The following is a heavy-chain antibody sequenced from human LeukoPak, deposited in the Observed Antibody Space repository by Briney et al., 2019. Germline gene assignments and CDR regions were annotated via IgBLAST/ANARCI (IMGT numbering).Heavy chain of an antibody. V-gene: IGHV3-11*04. D-gene: IGHD2-15*01. CDR1: GFTFSYFY. J-gene: IGHJ3*02. CDR3: ARDCSGGSCGPYAFDI. CDR2: ISSSSSTI. Sequence: GGSLRLSCAASGFTFSYFYMTWIRQAPGKGLEWVSYISSSSSTIYYADSVKGRFTISRDNAKNSLYLQMNSLRAEDTSVYYCARDCSGGSCGPYAFDIWGQGTMVTVSS.